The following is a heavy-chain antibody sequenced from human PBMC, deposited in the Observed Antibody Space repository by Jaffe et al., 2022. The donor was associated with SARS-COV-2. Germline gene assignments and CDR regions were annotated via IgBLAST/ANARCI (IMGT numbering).Heavy chain of an antibody. Sequence: QVQLQESGPGLVKPSETLSLTCTVSGGSISSYYWSWIRQPPGKGLEWIGYIYYSGSTNYNPSLKSRVTISVDTSKNQFSLKLSSVTAADTAVYYCARRFGRWGQGTLVTVSS. CDR1: GGSISSYY. CDR2: IYYSGST. D-gene: IGHD3-10*01. J-gene: IGHJ4*02. V-gene: IGHV4-59*01. CDR3: ARRFGR.